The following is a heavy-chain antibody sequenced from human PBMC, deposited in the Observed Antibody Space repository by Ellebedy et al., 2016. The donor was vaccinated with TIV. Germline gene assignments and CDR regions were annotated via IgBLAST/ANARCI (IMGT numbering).Heavy chain of an antibody. D-gene: IGHD2-15*01. CDR1: GGTFSSYA. V-gene: IGHV1-69*13. CDR3: ARVVFSRAASHWFDP. Sequence: AASVKVSCKASGGTFSSYAISWVRQAPGQGLEWMGGIIPIFGTANYAQKFQGRVTITADESTSTAYMELSSLRSEDTAVYYCARVVFSRAASHWFDPWGQGTLVTVSS. J-gene: IGHJ5*02. CDR2: IIPIFGTA.